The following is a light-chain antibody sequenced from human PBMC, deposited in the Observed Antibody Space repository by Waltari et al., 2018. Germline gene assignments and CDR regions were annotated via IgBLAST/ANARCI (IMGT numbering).Light chain of an antibody. CDR2: DSR. CDR1: PSSIGTHP. CDR3: EAWDDRLTAEV. V-gene: IGLV1-51*01. Sequence: QSALTQPPSGSAAPGQQVTITSSGSPSSIGTHPVSWSQQLPGTAPKLLIYDSRKRPSGIPGRFSASKSGTSATLEISGLRPEDEAHYYCEAWDDRLTAEVFGTGTEVTVL. J-gene: IGLJ1*01.